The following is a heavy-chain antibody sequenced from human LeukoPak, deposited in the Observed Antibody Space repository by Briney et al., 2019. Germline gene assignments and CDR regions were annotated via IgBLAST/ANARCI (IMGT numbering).Heavy chain of an antibody. CDR1: GYTFTSYG. J-gene: IGHJ4*02. CDR2: ISAYNGNT. D-gene: IGHD3-10*01. V-gene: IGHV1-18*01. CDR3: ARDPPSYYYGSGSHFDY. Sequence: AASVKVSFKASGYTFTSYGISWVRQAPGQGLEWMGWISAYNGNTNYAQKLQGRVTMTTDTSTSTAYMELRSLRSDDTAVYYCARDPPSYYYGSGSHFDYWGQGTLVTVSS.